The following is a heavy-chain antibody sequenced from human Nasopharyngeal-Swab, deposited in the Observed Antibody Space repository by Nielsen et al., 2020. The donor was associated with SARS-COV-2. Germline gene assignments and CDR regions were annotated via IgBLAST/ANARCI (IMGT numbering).Heavy chain of an antibody. Sequence: GGSLRLSCAASEFTFSNAWMSWVRQAPGKGLEWVGRIKSKTDGGTTDYAAPVKGRFTISRDDSKNTLYLQMNSLKTEDTAVYYCTTSGYDSTSDAFDIWGQGTRVTVSS. D-gene: IGHD3-22*01. J-gene: IGHJ3*02. CDR3: TTSGYDSTSDAFDI. V-gene: IGHV3-15*01. CDR2: IKSKTDGGTT. CDR1: EFTFSNAW.